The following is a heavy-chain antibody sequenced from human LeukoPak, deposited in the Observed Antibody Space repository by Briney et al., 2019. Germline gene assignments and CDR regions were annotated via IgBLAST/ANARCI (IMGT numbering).Heavy chain of an antibody. CDR1: GGSMNGYY. V-gene: IGHV4-4*07. CDR2: IYNSESI. D-gene: IGHD6-13*01. CDR3: ARDRSSSYTRDWFDP. Sequence: KPSETLSLTCTVSGGSMNGYYWSWIRQPAGKGLEWIGRIYNSESINYNPSLKSRVTMSIDTSKSQFSLKLNSVTAADTAVYYCARDRSSSYTRDWFDPWGQGALVTVSS. J-gene: IGHJ5*02.